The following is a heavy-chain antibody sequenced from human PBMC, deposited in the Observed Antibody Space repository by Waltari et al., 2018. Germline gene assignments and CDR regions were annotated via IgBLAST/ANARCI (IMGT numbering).Heavy chain of an antibody. Sequence: VQLVQSGAEVKKPGSSVKVSCKASGFTFSSYAMHWVRQAPGKGLEWVGRTRNKANSYTTEYAASVKGRFTISRDDSKNSLYLQMNSLKTEDTAVYYCASSRFLEWLSLDYWGQGTLVTVSS. D-gene: IGHD3-3*01. CDR1: GFTFSSYA. CDR3: ASSRFLEWLSLDY. J-gene: IGHJ4*02. CDR2: TRNKANSYTT. V-gene: IGHV3-72*01.